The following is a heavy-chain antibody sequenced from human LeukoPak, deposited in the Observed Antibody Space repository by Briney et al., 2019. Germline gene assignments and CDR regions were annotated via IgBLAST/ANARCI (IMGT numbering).Heavy chain of an antibody. J-gene: IGHJ5*02. Sequence: ASVKVSCKASGYTFTSYGISWVRQAPGRGLEWMGWISAYNGNTNYAQKLQGRVTMTTDTSTSTAYMELRSLRSDDTAVYYCARSPGVLRFLEWLPDNNWFDPWGQGTLVTVSS. CDR1: GYTFTSYG. CDR3: ARSPGVLRFLEWLPDNNWFDP. V-gene: IGHV1-18*01. CDR2: ISAYNGNT. D-gene: IGHD3-3*01.